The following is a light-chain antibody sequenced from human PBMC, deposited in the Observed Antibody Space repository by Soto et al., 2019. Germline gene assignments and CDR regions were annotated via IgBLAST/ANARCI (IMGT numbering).Light chain of an antibody. CDR3: CSYAGSRTYVV. CDR2: EVS. J-gene: IGLJ2*01. CDR1: SSDVGSYNL. V-gene: IGLV2-23*02. Sequence: QSALTQPASVSGSPGQSITISCTGTSSDVGSYNLVSWYQQHPGKAPKLMIYEVSKRPSGVSNRFSGSKSGNTASLTISGLQAEDGADYYCCSYAGSRTYVVFGGGTKLTVL.